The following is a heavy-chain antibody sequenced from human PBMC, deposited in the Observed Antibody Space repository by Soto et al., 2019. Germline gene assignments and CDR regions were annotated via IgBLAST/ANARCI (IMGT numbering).Heavy chain of an antibody. CDR3: ARSGYSYGYRFYFDY. CDR1: GGSISSSSYY. D-gene: IGHD5-18*01. CDR2: IYYSGST. V-gene: IGHV4-39*07. J-gene: IGHJ4*02. Sequence: SETLSLTCTVSGGSISSSSYYWGWIRQPPGKGLEWIGCIYYSGSTNYNPSLKSRVTISVDTSKNQFSLKLSSVTAADTAVYYCARSGYSYGYRFYFDYWGQGTLVTVSS.